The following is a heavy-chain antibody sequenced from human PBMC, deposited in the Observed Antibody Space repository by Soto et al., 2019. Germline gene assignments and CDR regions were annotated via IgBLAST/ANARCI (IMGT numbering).Heavy chain of an antibody. CDR3: AKDINAYYYDSSGYPVRPDSTENAFDI. V-gene: IGHV3-9*01. D-gene: IGHD3-22*01. CDR1: GFTFGDYA. J-gene: IGHJ3*02. Sequence: EVQLVESGGGLVQPGRSLRLSCAASGFTFGDYAMHWFRQAPGKGLEWVSGISWNSGSIGYADSVKGRFTISRDNAKNALYLQMTRLRAEDTALYYCAKDINAYYYDSSGYPVRPDSTENAFDIWGQGTMVTVSP. CDR2: ISWNSGSI.